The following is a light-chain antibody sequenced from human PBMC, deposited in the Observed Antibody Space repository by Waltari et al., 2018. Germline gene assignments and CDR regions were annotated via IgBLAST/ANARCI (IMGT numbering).Light chain of an antibody. CDR3: GSWDSSLGIGV. V-gene: IGLV1-51*01. Sequence: QSVLTQAPSVSAAPGQTVTISCSGTTPNIGTNYVSWYQQLPGAAPKMVIYEENRRPSGMPDRFPGSKSGASATLGITGLQTGDEADYYCGSWDSSLGIGVLGGGTRLTVL. CDR1: TPNIGTNY. J-gene: IGLJ3*02. CDR2: EEN.